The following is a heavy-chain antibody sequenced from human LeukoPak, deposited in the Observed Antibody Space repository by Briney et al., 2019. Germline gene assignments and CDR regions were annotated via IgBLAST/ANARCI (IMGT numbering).Heavy chain of an antibody. Sequence: GGSLRLSCAASGFTLSRCRMSWVRQAPGKGLEWVANIRQDGNEKHYMDSVKGRFTISRDNAKNSLYLQMNSLGVEDTAVYYCVRDRDSGNYWGDLGCWGQGTLVTVSS. J-gene: IGHJ4*02. CDR1: GFTLSRCR. CDR3: VRDRDSGNYWGDLGC. CDR2: IRQDGNEK. V-gene: IGHV3-7*01. D-gene: IGHD1-26*01.